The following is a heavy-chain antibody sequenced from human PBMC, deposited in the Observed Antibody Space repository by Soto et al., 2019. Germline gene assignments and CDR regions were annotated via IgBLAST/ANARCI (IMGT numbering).Heavy chain of an antibody. V-gene: IGHV4-30-4*01. Sequence: NPSETLSLTCTVSGGSISSGDYYWSWIRQPPGKGLEWIGYIYYSGSTYYNPSLKSRVTISVDTSKNQFSLKLSSVTAADTAVYYCARVPVVVPAAILDGVGYWGQGTLVTVSS. CDR1: GGSISSGDYY. J-gene: IGHJ4*02. D-gene: IGHD2-2*02. CDR2: IYYSGST. CDR3: ARVPVVVPAAILDGVGY.